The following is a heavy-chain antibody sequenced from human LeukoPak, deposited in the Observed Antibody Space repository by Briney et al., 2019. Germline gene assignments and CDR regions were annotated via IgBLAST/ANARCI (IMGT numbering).Heavy chain of an antibody. J-gene: IGHJ4*02. Sequence: ASVKVSCKASGYTFTSYDINWVRQATGQGLEWMGRINPNSGGTNYAQKFQGRVTMTRDTSISTAYMEQSRLRSDDTAVYYCARARSYYYDSSGNKRGYYFDYWGQGTLVTVSS. CDR3: ARARSYYYDSSGNKRGYYFDY. V-gene: IGHV1-2*06. CDR1: GYTFTSYD. D-gene: IGHD3-22*01. CDR2: INPNSGGT.